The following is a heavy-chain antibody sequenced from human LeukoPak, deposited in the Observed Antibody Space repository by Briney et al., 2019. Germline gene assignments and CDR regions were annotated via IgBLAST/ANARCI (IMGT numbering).Heavy chain of an antibody. CDR3: TTTIVGVTTWFDP. J-gene: IGHJ5*02. CDR2: IKNKTNGGTT. V-gene: IGHV3-15*01. CDR1: GFTLSNAY. Sequence: GGSFRLSCAASGFTLSNAYMSWVRQAPGKGLEWVGRIKNKTNGGTTDYAAPVKGRFTISRDDSKNTLYLQMNSLKTEDTAVYYCTTTIVGVTTWFDPWGQGTLVTVSS. D-gene: IGHD1-26*01.